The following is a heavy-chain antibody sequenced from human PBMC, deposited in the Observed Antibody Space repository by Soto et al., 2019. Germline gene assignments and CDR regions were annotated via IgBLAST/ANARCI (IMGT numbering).Heavy chain of an antibody. CDR2: MNPDSGNT. CDR3: ARRRGSNGWFDL. J-gene: IGHJ5*02. Sequence: QVQLVQSGAEVKKPGASVKVSCKASGYTFINYDINWVRQAPGQGLEWVGWMNPDSGNTGYAQNFQGRVTMTGNTSIISVYMELSSLTSEDTAVYYCARRRGSNGWFDLWGQGTLVTVSS. D-gene: IGHD2-8*01. V-gene: IGHV1-8*01. CDR1: GYTFINYD.